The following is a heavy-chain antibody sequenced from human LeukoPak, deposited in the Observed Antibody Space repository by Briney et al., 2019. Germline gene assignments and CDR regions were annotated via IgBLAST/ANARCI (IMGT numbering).Heavy chain of an antibody. CDR1: GGSFSGYY. CDR3: ASLRTAVAGTYYFDY. J-gene: IGHJ4*02. V-gene: IGHV4-34*01. CDR2: INHSGST. D-gene: IGHD6-19*01. Sequence: SETLSLTCAVYGGSFSGYYWGWIRQPPGKGLEWIGEINHSGSTNYNPSLKSRVTISVDTSKNQFSLKLSSVTAADTAVYYCASLRTAVAGTYYFDYWGQGTLVTVSS.